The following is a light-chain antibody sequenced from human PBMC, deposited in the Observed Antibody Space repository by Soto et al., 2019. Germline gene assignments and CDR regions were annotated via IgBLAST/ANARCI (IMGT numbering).Light chain of an antibody. J-gene: IGKJ5*01. V-gene: IGKV1-39*01. CDR1: QNINRY. CDR2: AAS. Sequence: DIQMTQSPSSLSASVGDRVTITCRASQNINRYLNWYQQKPGQAPKLLIYAASTLQSGVPSRFSGSGSGTDFTLTINSLQPEDFATYYCQQSYNTPPITFGQGTRLDIK. CDR3: QQSYNTPPIT.